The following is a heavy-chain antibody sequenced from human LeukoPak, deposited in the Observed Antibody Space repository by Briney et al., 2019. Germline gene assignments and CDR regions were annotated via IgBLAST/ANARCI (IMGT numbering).Heavy chain of an antibody. CDR2: INPNSGGT. CDR3: ARGPLVGATIPWDH. CDR1: GYTFTGYY. Sequence: ASVTVSCMASGYTFTGYYIHWVRQAPGQGREGVGWINPNSGGTNYAQKFQRRVTMARDTSITTAYMELSRLRSDDTAVYYCARGPLVGATIPWDHWGQGTLVTVSS. V-gene: IGHV1-2*02. D-gene: IGHD1-26*01. J-gene: IGHJ4*02.